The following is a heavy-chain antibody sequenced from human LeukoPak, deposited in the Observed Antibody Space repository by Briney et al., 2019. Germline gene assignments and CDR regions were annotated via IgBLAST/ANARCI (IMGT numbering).Heavy chain of an antibody. CDR3: ARVRYSYGYCYFDY. CDR1: GFTVSSNY. Sequence: GGSLRLSCAASGFTVSSNYMSWVRQAPGKGLEGVSVIYSGGSTYYADSVKGRFTISRHNSKNTLYLQMNSLRAEDTAVYYCARVRYSYGYCYFDYWGQGTLVTVSS. D-gene: IGHD5-18*01. CDR2: IYSGGST. V-gene: IGHV3-53*04. J-gene: IGHJ4*02.